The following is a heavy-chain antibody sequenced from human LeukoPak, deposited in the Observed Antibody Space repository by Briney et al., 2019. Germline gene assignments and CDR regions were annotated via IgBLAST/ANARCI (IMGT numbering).Heavy chain of an antibody. J-gene: IGHJ5*02. Sequence: PGGSLRLSCTASGFTFGDYAITWVRQAPGKGLEWVGLIRNKVYGGTAEYAASVKGRFTTSREDSKSIAYLQMNSLKIEDTGIYYCIKSTTASGGYWFDPWGQGTLVTVSS. CDR3: IKSTTASGGYWFDP. CDR2: IRNKVYGGTA. V-gene: IGHV3-49*04. CDR1: GFTFGDYA. D-gene: IGHD2/OR15-2a*01.